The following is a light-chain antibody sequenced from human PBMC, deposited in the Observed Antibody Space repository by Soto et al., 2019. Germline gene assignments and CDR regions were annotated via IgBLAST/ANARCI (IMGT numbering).Light chain of an antibody. CDR1: SSNIGNNY. CDR2: DNN. J-gene: IGLJ3*02. CDR3: GTWDSSLSAWV. Sequence: QSALTQPPSVSAAPGQKVTISCSGSSSNIGNNYVSWYQQLPRTAPKLLIYDNNKRPSGIPDRFSGSKSGTSATLGITGLQTGDEADYYCGTWDSSLSAWVFGGGTQLTVL. V-gene: IGLV1-51*01.